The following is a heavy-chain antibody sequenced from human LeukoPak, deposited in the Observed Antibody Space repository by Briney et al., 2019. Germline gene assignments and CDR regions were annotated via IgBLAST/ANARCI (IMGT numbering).Heavy chain of an antibody. D-gene: IGHD1-26*01. CDR1: GGSISGTNW. CDR2: ISLAGQT. V-gene: IGHV4/OR15-8*02. CDR3: SRESGPFCPFGY. J-gene: IGHJ4*02. Sequence: SETLSLTCGVSGGSISGTNWWRWVRQPPGQGLEWIGEISLAGQTNYNPSLNGRVTMSLDKSSNQLSLHLTSVTAADTATYFCSRESGPFCPFGYWGQGTLVIVSS.